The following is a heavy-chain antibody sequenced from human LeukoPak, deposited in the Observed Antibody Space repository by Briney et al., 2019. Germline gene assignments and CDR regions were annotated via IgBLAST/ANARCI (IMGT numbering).Heavy chain of an antibody. J-gene: IGHJ4*02. CDR3: ARAGGPGNYFDY. D-gene: IGHD3-10*01. CDR2: ISSSGSYI. Sequence: GGSLRLSCAASGFTFSSYSMNWVRQAPGKGLEWVSSISSSGSYIYYADSVKGRFTISRDNAKNSLYLQMNSLRAEDTAVYYCARAGGPGNYFDYWGQGTLVTVSS. CDR1: GFTFSSYS. V-gene: IGHV3-21*01.